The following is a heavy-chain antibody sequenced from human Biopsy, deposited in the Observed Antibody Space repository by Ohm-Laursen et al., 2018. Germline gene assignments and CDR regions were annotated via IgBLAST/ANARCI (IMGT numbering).Heavy chain of an antibody. CDR1: GFTVYNNY. Sequence: GSLRLSCTASGFTVYNNYMTWVRQAPGKGLEWVSSINSGSTHIYYAASVRGRFAISRDNAENSLYLQMDSLRAEDTAVYYCARGHRGSYQRLDGFDMWGQGTMVTVSS. CDR3: ARGHRGSYQRLDGFDM. CDR2: INSGSTHI. D-gene: IGHD1-26*01. J-gene: IGHJ3*02. V-gene: IGHV3-69-1*01.